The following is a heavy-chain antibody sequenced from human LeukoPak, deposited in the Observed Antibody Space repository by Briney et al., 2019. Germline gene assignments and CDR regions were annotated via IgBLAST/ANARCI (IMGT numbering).Heavy chain of an antibody. D-gene: IGHD3-22*01. CDR3: ARSMYYDSSGSNR. CDR2: ISPSSGGT. CDR1: GYTFTGYY. J-gene: IGHJ4*02. Sequence: ASVKVSCKASGYTFTGYYMHWVRQAPGQGLEWMGWISPSSGGTNYAQKFQGRVTMTRDMSTSTVYMELSSLRSEDTAVYYCARSMYYDSSGSNRWGQGTLVTVSS. V-gene: IGHV1-2*02.